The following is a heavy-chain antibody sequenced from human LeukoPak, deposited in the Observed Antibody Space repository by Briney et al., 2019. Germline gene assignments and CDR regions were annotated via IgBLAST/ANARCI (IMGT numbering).Heavy chain of an antibody. CDR2: ISSRSSYI. Sequence: GSLRLSCAASGFTFSSYSMNWVRQAPGKGLEWVSSISSRSSYIYYADSVKGRFTISRDNAKNSLYLQMNSLRAEDTAVYYCARDRGITGTTQYYYGMDVWGQGTTVTVSS. D-gene: IGHD1-7*01. V-gene: IGHV3-21*01. CDR3: ARDRGITGTTQYYYGMDV. J-gene: IGHJ6*02. CDR1: GFTFSSYS.